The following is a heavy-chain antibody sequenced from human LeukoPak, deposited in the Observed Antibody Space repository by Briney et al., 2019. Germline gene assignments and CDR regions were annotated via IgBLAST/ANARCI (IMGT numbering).Heavy chain of an antibody. D-gene: IGHD6-13*01. CDR1: GFTFSSYE. J-gene: IGHJ4*02. CDR3: AKRTSGSSWYSSDY. CDR2: ISSSGSTI. V-gene: IGHV3-48*03. Sequence: GGSLRLSCGASGFTFSSYEMNWVRQAPGKGLEWVSYISSSGSTIYYADSVKGRFTISRDNAKNSLYLQMNSLRAEDTAVYYCAKRTSGSSWYSSDYWGQGTLVTVSS.